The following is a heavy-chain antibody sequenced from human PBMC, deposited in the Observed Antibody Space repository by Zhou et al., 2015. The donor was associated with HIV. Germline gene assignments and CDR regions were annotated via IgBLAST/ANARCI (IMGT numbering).Heavy chain of an antibody. D-gene: IGHD3-3*01. CDR1: GFTFSSYT. J-gene: IGHJ4*02. Sequence: VQLVESGGGVVQPGRSLRLSCEVSGFTFSSYTMNWVRQAPGKGLEWVSSVNGNGDSRFYADSVKGRHTISRDNSKNMLFLEIDNLRVEDTGTYYCAKRFNAWSGWYDHWGQGILVTV. CDR3: AKRFNAWSGWYDH. V-gene: IGHV3-23*04. CDR2: VNGNGDSR.